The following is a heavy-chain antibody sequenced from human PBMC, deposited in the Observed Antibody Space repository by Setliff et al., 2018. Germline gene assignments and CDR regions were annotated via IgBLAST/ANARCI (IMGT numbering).Heavy chain of an antibody. CDR1: AYTFSGYY. J-gene: IGHJ4*02. CDR3: ARDLLGSQGRTFDL. Sequence: ASVKVSCKASAYTFSGYYIHWVRQAPGQGLQWMGWINPNFGDTNYAQKFQGRVTMTRDTSISTAYMEVSRLTSDDTAMYYCARDLLGSQGRTFDLWGQGTLVTVSS. CDR2: INPNFGDT. V-gene: IGHV1-2*02. D-gene: IGHD1-26*01.